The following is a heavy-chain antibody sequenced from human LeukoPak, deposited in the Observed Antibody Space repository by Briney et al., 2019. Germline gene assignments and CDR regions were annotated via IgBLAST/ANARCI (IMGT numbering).Heavy chain of an antibody. Sequence: SETLSLTCTVSGGPISSSSYYCGWISQPPGEGLEWIGSIYYSGGTYYNPSLKSRVTLSVDTSKKHVSLQVTSLTAADTPPYYCARWVRTADHRCDFWGQGTLVTVSS. J-gene: IGHJ4*02. D-gene: IGHD1-14*01. CDR2: IYYSGGT. CDR1: GGPISSSSYY. CDR3: ARWVRTADHRCDF. V-gene: IGHV4-39*02.